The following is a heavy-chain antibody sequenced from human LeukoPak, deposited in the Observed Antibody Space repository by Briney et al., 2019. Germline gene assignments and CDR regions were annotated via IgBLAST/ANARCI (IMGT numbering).Heavy chain of an antibody. D-gene: IGHD5-12*01. Sequence: GGSLRLSCAASGFTVSTNYTTWVRQAPGKGLEWVSVIYSGGSTYYADSVKGRFTISRDNSKHSLYLQMNSLRAEDTAVYYCARGGRNSSYDYDYWGQGTLVTVSS. CDR2: IYSGGST. V-gene: IGHV3-53*01. J-gene: IGHJ4*02. CDR3: ARGGRNSSYDYDY. CDR1: GFTVSTNY.